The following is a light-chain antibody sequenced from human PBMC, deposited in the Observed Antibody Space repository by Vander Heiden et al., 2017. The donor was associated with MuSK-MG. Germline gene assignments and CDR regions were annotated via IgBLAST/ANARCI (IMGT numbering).Light chain of an antibody. Sequence: QSVLTQPPSAYGTPGQRFTISCSGSSSSIGSNYVYWYQQTTGPAPKLLIYRNNQRPSGVPDRFSGSKSGTAASLAISGLRAEDEADYYCAAWDDSRSGWVFGGGTKLTVL. J-gene: IGLJ3*02. CDR2: RNN. V-gene: IGLV1-47*01. CDR1: SSSIGSNY. CDR3: AAWDDSRSGWV.